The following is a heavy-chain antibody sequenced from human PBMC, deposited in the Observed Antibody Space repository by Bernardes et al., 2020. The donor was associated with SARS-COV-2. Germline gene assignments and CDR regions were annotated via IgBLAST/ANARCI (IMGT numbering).Heavy chain of an antibody. CDR1: GFTFSSYA. Sequence: GGSLRLSCAASGFTFSSYAMSWVRQAPGKGLEWVSAISGSGGSTYYADSVKGRFTISRDNSKNTAYLQMNSLRAEDTASYYCAKYCTSTTRQGGGAYYGMDVWGQGTTVTVSS. D-gene: IGHD2-2*01. V-gene: IGHV3-23*01. J-gene: IGHJ6*02. CDR3: AKYCTSTTRQGGGAYYGMDV. CDR2: ISGSGGST.